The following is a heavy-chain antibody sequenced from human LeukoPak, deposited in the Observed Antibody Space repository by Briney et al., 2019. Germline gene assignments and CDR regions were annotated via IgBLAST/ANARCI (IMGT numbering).Heavy chain of an antibody. D-gene: IGHD1-26*01. CDR3: ATYSGSSGFGY. CDR2: IYYSGNT. Sequence: PSETLSLTCTVSGGSISSYHWSWIRQPPGKGLEWIGYIYYSGNTNYNPSLKSRVTMSVDTSKNQFSLKLSSMTAADTAVYYCATYSGSSGFGYWGQGTLVTVSS. CDR1: GGSISSYH. V-gene: IGHV4-59*01. J-gene: IGHJ4*02.